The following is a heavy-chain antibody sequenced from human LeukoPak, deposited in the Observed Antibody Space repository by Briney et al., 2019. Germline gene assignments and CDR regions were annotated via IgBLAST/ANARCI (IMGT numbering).Heavy chain of an antibody. D-gene: IGHD3-3*01. V-gene: IGHV3-33*01. J-gene: IGHJ6*03. Sequence: GRSLRLSCAASGFTFSSYGMRWVRQAPGKGLEGVAVIWYDGSNKYYADSVKGRFTISRDNSKNTLYLQMNSLRAEDTAVYYCARGNVLRSIWGYYYYYYYMDVWGKGTTVTVSS. CDR3: ARGNVLRSIWGYYYYYYYMDV. CDR2: IWYDGSNK. CDR1: GFTFSSYG.